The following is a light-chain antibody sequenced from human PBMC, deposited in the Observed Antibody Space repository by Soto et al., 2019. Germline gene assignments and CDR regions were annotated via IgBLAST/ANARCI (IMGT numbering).Light chain of an antibody. Sequence: DIQMTQSPSSLSASVGDRVTITCRASQNISMYLNWYQQKPGKDPKLLIYAASNLESGVPSRFSGSGAATDFTLPISSLQPEDFATYYCQQRYSSPPLTFGPGTKVDIK. CDR1: QNISMY. V-gene: IGKV1-39*01. CDR2: AAS. J-gene: IGKJ3*01. CDR3: QQRYSSPPLT.